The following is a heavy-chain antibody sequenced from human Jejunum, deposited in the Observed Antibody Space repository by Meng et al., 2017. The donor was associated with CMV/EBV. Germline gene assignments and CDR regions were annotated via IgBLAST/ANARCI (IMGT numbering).Heavy chain of an antibody. V-gene: IGHV4-34*01. Sequence: GGSSRGYYLSWIRQSPGQGLELIGQINHSGSASYNPSLRRRVTISEDTSKNQFSLRLTSVTAADTAIYYCARKYCGSSNCYPFDYWGQGELVTVSS. D-gene: IGHD2-2*01. J-gene: IGHJ4*02. CDR1: GGSSRGYY. CDR2: INHSGSA. CDR3: ARKYCGSSNCYPFDY.